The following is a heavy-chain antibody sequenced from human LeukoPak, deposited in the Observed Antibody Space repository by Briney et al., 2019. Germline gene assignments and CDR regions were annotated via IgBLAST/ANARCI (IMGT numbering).Heavy chain of an antibody. D-gene: IGHD3-3*01. CDR1: GGSISSGDYY. CDR3: ARGNWGYFTD. Sequence: PSETLSLTCTVPGGSISSGDYYWSWIRQPPGKGLEWIGYMYDSGSTYYNPSLKSRVSISLDRSKNQFALQLTSVTAADTAMYLCARGNWGYFTDWGQGTLVTVSS. V-gene: IGHV4-30-4*01. J-gene: IGHJ4*02. CDR2: MYDSGST.